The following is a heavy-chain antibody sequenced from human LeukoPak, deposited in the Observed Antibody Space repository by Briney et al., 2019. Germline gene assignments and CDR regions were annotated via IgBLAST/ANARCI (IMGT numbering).Heavy chain of an antibody. V-gene: IGHV4-34*01. CDR2: INHSGST. Sequence: SETLSLTCAVYGGSFSGYYWSWIRQPPGKGLEWIGEINHSGSTNYNPSLKSRVTISVDTSKNQFSLKLSSVTAADTAVYYCARGMPSAFDIWGQRTMVTVSS. D-gene: IGHD2-2*01. CDR3: ARGMPSAFDI. CDR1: GGSFSGYY. J-gene: IGHJ3*02.